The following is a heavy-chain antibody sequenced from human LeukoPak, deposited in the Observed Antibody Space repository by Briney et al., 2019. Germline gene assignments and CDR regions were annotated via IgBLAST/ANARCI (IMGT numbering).Heavy chain of an antibody. V-gene: IGHV3-30*18. D-gene: IGHD5-18*01. CDR3: AKERGYSYGTSHYGMDV. J-gene: IGHJ6*02. Sequence: GRSLRLSCAASGFTFSSYGMHWVRQAPGKGLEWVAVISYDGSNKYYADSVKGRFTISRDNSKNTLYLQMNSLRAEDTAVYYCAKERGYSYGTSHYGMDVWGQGTTVTVSS. CDR1: GFTFSSYG. CDR2: ISYDGSNK.